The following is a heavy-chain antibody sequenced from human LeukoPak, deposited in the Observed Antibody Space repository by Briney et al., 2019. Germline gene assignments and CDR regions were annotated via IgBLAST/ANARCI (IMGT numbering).Heavy chain of an antibody. Sequence: GWSLRLSCAASGFTFSSYGMQWVRQAPGKGLDWVVVIWYDGSNKYYADSVKGRFTISRDNSKNTLYLQMNSLRADDTALYYCARSSVADSSGWYYFDYWGQGTLVTVSS. CDR3: ARSSVADSSGWYYFDY. D-gene: IGHD6-19*01. J-gene: IGHJ4*02. CDR1: GFTFSSYG. V-gene: IGHV3-33*01. CDR2: IWYDGSNK.